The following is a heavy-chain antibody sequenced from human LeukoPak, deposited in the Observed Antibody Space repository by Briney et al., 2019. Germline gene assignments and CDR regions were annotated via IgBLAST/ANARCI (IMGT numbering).Heavy chain of an antibody. Sequence: SGPTLVNPTQTLTLTCTFSGFSLTTSGVGVAWIRQPPGKALEWLALIYWDDDKRYSPSLNSRLTITKDTSKNQVVLTMTNMDPVDTATYYCAHKSVDTSIDYWGQGTLVTVSS. J-gene: IGHJ4*02. CDR2: IYWDDDK. CDR1: GFSLTTSGVG. CDR3: AHKSVDTSIDY. D-gene: IGHD5-18*01. V-gene: IGHV2-5*02.